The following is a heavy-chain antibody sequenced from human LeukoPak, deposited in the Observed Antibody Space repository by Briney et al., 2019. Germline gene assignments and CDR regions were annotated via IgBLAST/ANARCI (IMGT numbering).Heavy chain of an antibody. Sequence: GGSLRLSCAASGFTFSSYGMHWVRQAPGKGLEWVAFIRSDGSSKHYADSVKGRFTISRDNSYSTLYAQMNSLRAEDTAVYYCAKGLNGYLDYWGQGTLVTVSS. V-gene: IGHV3-30*02. CDR1: GFTFSSYG. CDR2: IRSDGSSK. J-gene: IGHJ4*02. D-gene: IGHD2-8*01. CDR3: AKGLNGYLDY.